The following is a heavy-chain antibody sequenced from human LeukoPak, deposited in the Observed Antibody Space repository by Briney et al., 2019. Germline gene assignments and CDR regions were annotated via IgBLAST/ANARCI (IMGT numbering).Heavy chain of an antibody. J-gene: IGHJ4*02. CDR3: AKGAYDYIEIAYFDY. Sequence: GGSLRLSCVASGFSFNNYAMNWVRQAPGKGLEWVSLIIGSSGSTFYADSVKGRLTISRDKTKNTLYLQMNSLRAEDTAVYYCAKGAYDYIEIAYFDYWGQGSLVTVSS. CDR2: IIGSSGST. D-gene: IGHD5-12*01. V-gene: IGHV3-23*01. CDR1: GFSFNNYA.